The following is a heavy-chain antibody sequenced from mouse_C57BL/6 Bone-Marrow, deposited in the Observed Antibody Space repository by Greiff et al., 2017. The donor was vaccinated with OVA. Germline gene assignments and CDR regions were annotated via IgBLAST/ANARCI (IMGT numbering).Heavy chain of an antibody. J-gene: IGHJ2*01. Sequence: QVQLKESGAELARPGASVKMSCKASGYTFTSYTIHWVKQRPGQGLEWIGYIDPTNDYTNYKQKFKGKATLTADKSSSTAYMQLSSLTSEDSAVYYCTRGYYFDYWGQGTTLTVSS. CDR2: IDPTNDYT. CDR3: TRGYYFDY. CDR1: GYTFTSYT. V-gene: IGHV1-4*01.